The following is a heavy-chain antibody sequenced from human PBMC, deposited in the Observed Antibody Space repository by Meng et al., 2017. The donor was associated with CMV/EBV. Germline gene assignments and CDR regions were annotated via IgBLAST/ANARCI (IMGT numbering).Heavy chain of an antibody. CDR3: ARDFILSGNYYYYYCMDV. Sequence: AGSLRLSCAASGFTFSSYSMNWVRQAPGKGLEWVSSISSSSSYIYYADSVKGRFTISRDNAKNSLYLQMNSLRAEDTAVYYCARDFILSGNYYYYYCMDVWGQGTTVTVSS. CDR2: ISSSSSYI. D-gene: IGHD3-16*02. V-gene: IGHV3-21*01. J-gene: IGHJ6*02. CDR1: GFTFSSYS.